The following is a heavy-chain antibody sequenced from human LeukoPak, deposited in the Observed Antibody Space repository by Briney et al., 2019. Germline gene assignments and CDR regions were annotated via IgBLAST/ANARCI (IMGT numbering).Heavy chain of an antibody. CDR1: GYTFTGYY. CDR2: INPNSGGT. Sequence: ASVKVSCKASGYTFTGYYMHWVRQAPGQGLEWMGWINPNSGGTNYAQKLQGRVTMTRDTSISTAYMELSRLRSDDTAVYYCARCGYDFWSGYSVYYGMDVWGQGTTVTVS. V-gene: IGHV1-2*02. D-gene: IGHD3-3*01. J-gene: IGHJ6*02. CDR3: ARCGYDFWSGYSVYYGMDV.